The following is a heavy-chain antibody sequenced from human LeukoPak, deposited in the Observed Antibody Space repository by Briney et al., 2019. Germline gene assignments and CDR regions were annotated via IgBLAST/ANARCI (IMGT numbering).Heavy chain of an antibody. CDR3: ARDPYGDNFAYFPPDH. CDR1: GYTFTMYN. CDR2: VNAGDGVT. J-gene: IGHJ4*02. Sequence: ASVKVSCKASGYTFTMYNMHWVRQAPGQRLEWMGWVNAGDGVTKYSEKFQDRLTITRDTSANTAYLELTSLTSEDTALYYCARDPYGDNFAYFPPDHWGQGTLVIVSS. V-gene: IGHV1-3*01. D-gene: IGHD4-17*01.